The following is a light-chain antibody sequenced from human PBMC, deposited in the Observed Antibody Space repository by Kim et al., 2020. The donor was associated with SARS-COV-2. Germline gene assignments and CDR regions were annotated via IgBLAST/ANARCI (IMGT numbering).Light chain of an antibody. CDR3: LQSYSAPYS. V-gene: IGKV1-39*01. CDR2: AAS. J-gene: IGKJ2*03. Sequence: SASVGDRVTITCRTSQSISWSLNWYQKNPGKAPNLLIYAASSLHSGVPSRFSGSRFGTDFTLTISSLQPEDSATYYCLQSYSAPYSFGQGTKLEI. CDR1: QSISWS.